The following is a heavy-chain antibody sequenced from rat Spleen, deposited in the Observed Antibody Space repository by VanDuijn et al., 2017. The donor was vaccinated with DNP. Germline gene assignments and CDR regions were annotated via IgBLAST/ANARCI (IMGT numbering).Heavy chain of an antibody. CDR1: GFTFSDHN. Sequence: EVQLVESGGGLVQPGRSLKLSCAASGFTFSDHNMAWVRQAPKKGLEWVATISYDGSDTYYGDSVKGRFTISRDNGKSTLYLQMDSLRSEDTATYYCARHGQYRRDFDYWGQGVMVTVSS. CDR3: ARHGQYRRDFDY. CDR2: ISYDGSDT. D-gene: IGHD2-1*01. J-gene: IGHJ2*01. V-gene: IGHV5-7*01.